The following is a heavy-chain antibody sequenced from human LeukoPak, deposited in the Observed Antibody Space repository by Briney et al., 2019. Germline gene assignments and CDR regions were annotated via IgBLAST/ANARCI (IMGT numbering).Heavy chain of an antibody. CDR1: GFTFSSYA. CDR3: AREVLRFLRDY. D-gene: IGHD3-3*01. V-gene: IGHV3-48*04. CDR2: ISSSGSTI. Sequence: GSLRLSCAASGFTFSSYALNWVRQAPGKGLEWVSYISSSGSTIYYADSVKGRFTISRDNAKNSLYLQMNSLRAEDTAVYYCAREVLRFLRDYWGQGTLVTVSS. J-gene: IGHJ4*02.